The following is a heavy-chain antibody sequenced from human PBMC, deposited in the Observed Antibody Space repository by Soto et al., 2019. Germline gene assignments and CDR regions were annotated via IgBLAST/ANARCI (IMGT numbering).Heavy chain of an antibody. CDR2: SYYSGST. D-gene: IGHD3-10*01. J-gene: IGHJ6*02. CDR3: ARALWFGTYYYYYGMDV. Sequence: SETLSLTCTVSGGSISSYYWSWIRQPPGKGLEWIGYSYYSGSTNYNPSLKSRVTISVDTSKNQFSLKLSSVTAADTAVYYCARALWFGTYYYYYGMDVWGQGTTVTVSS. V-gene: IGHV4-59*01. CDR1: GGSISSYY.